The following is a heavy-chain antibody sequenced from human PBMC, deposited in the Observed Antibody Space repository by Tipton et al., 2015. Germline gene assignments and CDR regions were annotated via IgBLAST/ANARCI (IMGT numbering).Heavy chain of an antibody. CDR2: FHYTGNT. Sequence: NLSLTCSVSGGSISSYYWNWIRQXPGKGLEWIGSFHYTGNTSYNPSLKSRVSISGDTSDNQFSLNLTSVTAADTAVYYCARGVDRSGPYYDYWGQGALVTVSS. D-gene: IGHD3-22*01. CDR1: GGSISSYY. CDR3: ARGVDRSGPYYDY. J-gene: IGHJ4*02. V-gene: IGHV4-59*01.